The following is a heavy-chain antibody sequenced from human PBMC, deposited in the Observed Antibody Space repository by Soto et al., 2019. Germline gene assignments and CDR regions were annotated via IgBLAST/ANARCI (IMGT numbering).Heavy chain of an antibody. CDR3: ARGRYGDY. D-gene: IGHD1-1*01. CDR1: GYAFTTYG. V-gene: IGHV1-18*01. J-gene: IGHJ4*02. Sequence: QVHLVQSGAEVKKPGASVKVSCKGSGYAFTTYGITRVRQAPGQGLEWMGWISAHNGNTNYAQKLQARVTVTRDTSTSTAYMELRSLRSDDTAVYYCARGRYGDYWGQGALVTVSS. CDR2: ISAHNGNT.